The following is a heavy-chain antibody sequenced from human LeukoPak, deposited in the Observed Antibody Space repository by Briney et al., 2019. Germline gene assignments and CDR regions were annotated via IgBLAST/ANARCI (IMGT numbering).Heavy chain of an antibody. J-gene: IGHJ5*02. CDR1: GYTLTELS. Sequence: ASVKVSCKVSGYTLTELSMHWVRQAPGKGLEWMGGFDPEDGETIYAQKFQGRVTMTEDTSTDTAYMELSSLRSDDTAVYYCARDLHGGVYNWFDPWGQGTLVTVSS. CDR2: FDPEDGET. D-gene: IGHD3-16*01. V-gene: IGHV1-24*01. CDR3: ARDLHGGVYNWFDP.